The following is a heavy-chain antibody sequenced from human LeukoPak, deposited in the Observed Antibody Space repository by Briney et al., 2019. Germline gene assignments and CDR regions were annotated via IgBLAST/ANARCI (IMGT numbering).Heavy chain of an antibody. CDR2: IWYDGSNK. V-gene: IGHV3-33*08. CDR1: GFTFSSYG. D-gene: IGHD6-13*01. Sequence: GRSLRLSCAASGFTFSSYGMHWVRQAPGKGLEWVAVIWYDGSNKYYADSVKGRFTISRDNSKNTLYLQMNSLRAEDTAVYYCARGAGQQLGTFDYWGQGTLVTVSS. CDR3: ARGAGQQLGTFDY. J-gene: IGHJ4*02.